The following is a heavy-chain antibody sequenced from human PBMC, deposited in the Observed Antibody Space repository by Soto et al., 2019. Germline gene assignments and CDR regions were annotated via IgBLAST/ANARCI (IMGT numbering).Heavy chain of an antibody. Sequence: ASVKVSCKASGYTFTSYGISWVRQAPGQGLEWMGWISAYNGNTNYAQKLQGRVTMTTDTSTSTAYMELRSLRSDDTAVYYCAREHCTSTSCYEVRDAFDIWGQGTMVTVSS. J-gene: IGHJ3*02. CDR3: AREHCTSTSCYEVRDAFDI. D-gene: IGHD2-2*01. CDR1: GYTFTSYG. CDR2: ISAYNGNT. V-gene: IGHV1-18*01.